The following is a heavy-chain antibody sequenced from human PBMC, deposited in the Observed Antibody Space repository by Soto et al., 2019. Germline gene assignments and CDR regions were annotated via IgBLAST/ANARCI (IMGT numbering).Heavy chain of an antibody. CDR2: MNPNSGNT. D-gene: IGHD3-10*01. V-gene: IGHV1-8*01. J-gene: IGHJ5*02. CDR1: GYTFTSYD. Sequence: ASVNVSCKASGYTFTSYDINWVRQATGQGLEWMGWMNPNSGNTGYAQKFQGRVTMTRNTSISTAYMELSSLRSEDTAVYYCARGGGITMVRGVIHWFDPWGQGTLVTVSS. CDR3: ARGGGITMVRGVIHWFDP.